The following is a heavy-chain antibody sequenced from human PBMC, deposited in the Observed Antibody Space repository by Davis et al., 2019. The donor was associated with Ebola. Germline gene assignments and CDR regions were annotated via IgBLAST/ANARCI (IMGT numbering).Heavy chain of an antibody. CDR1: GFTFSTYA. CDR3: ATRTGEGY. V-gene: IGHV3-23*01. CDR2: ISGNSGSI. D-gene: IGHD7-27*01. Sequence: GESLKISCAASGFTFSTYAMSWIRQAPGVGLEWVSAISGNSGSIHYADSVKGRFTISRDNPNNRLYLEMNSLRAEDTAIYYCATRTGEGYWGQGTLVTVSS. J-gene: IGHJ4*02.